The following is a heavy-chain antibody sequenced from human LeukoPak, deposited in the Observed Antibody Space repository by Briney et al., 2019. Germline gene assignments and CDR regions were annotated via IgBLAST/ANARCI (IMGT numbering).Heavy chain of an antibody. Sequence: GGSLRLSCAASGFTVSNNYMSWVRQAPGKGLEWVSVIYSGGSTSYADSVKGRFTISRDNSKNTLYLQLNNLRAEDTAVYYCARDPNYHDTSGYYLGYWGQGTPVTVSS. J-gene: IGHJ4*02. CDR3: ARDPNYHDTSGYYLGY. D-gene: IGHD3-22*01. V-gene: IGHV3-53*01. CDR2: IYSGGST. CDR1: GFTVSNNY.